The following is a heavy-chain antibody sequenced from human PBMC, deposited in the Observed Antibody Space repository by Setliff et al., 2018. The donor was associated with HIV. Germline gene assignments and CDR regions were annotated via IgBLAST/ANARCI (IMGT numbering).Heavy chain of an antibody. J-gene: IGHJ4*02. CDR3: ARPDNSESPGVDF. V-gene: IGHV5-10-1*04. Sequence: PGESLKISCKGSGKSLSNYWINWVRQMPGKGLEWMGRIDPSDSYINYSPSFRGQVTISADKSISTVYLQWNSLQASDTAMYYCARPDNSESPGVDFWGQGTLVTVSS. D-gene: IGHD6-19*01. CDR2: IDPSDSYI. CDR1: GKSLSNYW.